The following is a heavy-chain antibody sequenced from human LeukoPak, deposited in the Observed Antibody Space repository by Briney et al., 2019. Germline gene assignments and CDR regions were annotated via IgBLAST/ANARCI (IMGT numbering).Heavy chain of an antibody. Sequence: GGSLRLSCAASGFTFRSYEMNWVRQAPGKGLEWVSSITSSSSFIYYADSLKGRFTISRDNAKNSLYLQMNSLRAEDTAVYYCARGTMFPYYFDYWGQGTLVTVSS. D-gene: IGHD3-10*02. CDR2: ITSSSSFI. J-gene: IGHJ4*02. CDR3: ARGTMFPYYFDY. CDR1: GFTFRSYE. V-gene: IGHV3-21*01.